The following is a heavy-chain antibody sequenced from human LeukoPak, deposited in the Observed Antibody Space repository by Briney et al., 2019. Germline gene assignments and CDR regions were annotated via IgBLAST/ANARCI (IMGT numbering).Heavy chain of an antibody. CDR2: ISGSDAGT. J-gene: IGHJ5*02. CDR1: GFTFSSYG. CDR3: ARVGTAMVDWFDP. D-gene: IGHD5-18*01. V-gene: IGHV3-23*01. Sequence: GGSLRLSCAASGFTFSSYGMSWVRQAPGKGLEWVSAISGSDAGTYYADSVKGRFTISRDNSKNTLYLQMNSLRAEDTAMYYCARVGTAMVDWFDPWGQGTLVTVSS.